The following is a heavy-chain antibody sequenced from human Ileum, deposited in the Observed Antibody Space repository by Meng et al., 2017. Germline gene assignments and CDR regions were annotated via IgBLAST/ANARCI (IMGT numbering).Heavy chain of an antibody. J-gene: IGHJ4*02. CDR3: ARGIGTHGRYYSDY. CDR2: LSGNSNT. CDR1: GFTFSSYG. Sequence: EVQLLVSGGGFVQPGGSLRLPCTASGFTFSSYGMSWVRQALGMGLEWVSGLSGNSNTYYAESVMGRFAISRDNSKNTLYLQMNSLKAEDTAVYYCARGIGTHGRYYSDYWGQGTLVTVSS. D-gene: IGHD3-9*01. V-gene: IGHV3-23*03.